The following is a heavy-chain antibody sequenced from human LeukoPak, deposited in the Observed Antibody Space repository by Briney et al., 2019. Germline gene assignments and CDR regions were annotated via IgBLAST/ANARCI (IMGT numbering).Heavy chain of an antibody. D-gene: IGHD2-15*01. J-gene: IGHJ6*02. CDR3: AKEREYCSSGSCHYDLDV. Sequence: PSETLSLTCTVSGGSISSYYWTWIRQSPGKGLEWIGYIYYTGSTNYNPSLKSRVTISVDTSKNQFSLKLSSVTAADTAVYYCAKEREYCSSGSCHYDLDVWGQGTTVTVSS. V-gene: IGHV4-59*01. CDR1: GGSISSYY. CDR2: IYYTGST.